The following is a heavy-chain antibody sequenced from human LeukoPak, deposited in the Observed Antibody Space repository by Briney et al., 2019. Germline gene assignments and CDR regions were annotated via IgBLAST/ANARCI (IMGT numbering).Heavy chain of an antibody. V-gene: IGHV4-59*01. CDR2: IYYSGST. Sequence: PSETLSLTCTVSGGSINNYYWSWIRQPPGKGLEWIGYIYYSGSTNYNPSLKSRVTISVDTSKNQFSLKLSSVTAADTAVYYCARTSTYCSGASCYSHHFDYWGQGTLVTVSS. CDR1: GGSINNYY. D-gene: IGHD2-15*01. J-gene: IGHJ4*02. CDR3: ARTSTYCSGASCYSHHFDY.